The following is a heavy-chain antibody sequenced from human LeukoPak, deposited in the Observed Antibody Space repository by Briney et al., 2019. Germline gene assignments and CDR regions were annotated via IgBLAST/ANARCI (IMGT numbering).Heavy chain of an antibody. CDR1: GYSFSTHG. D-gene: IGHD3-22*01. V-gene: IGHV3-33*03. CDR2: IWNDGSDK. Sequence: GRSLRLSCVASGYSFSTHGMHWVRQAPGKGLEWVALIWNDGSDKIYADSVKGRFTISRDNSKNTLYLEMNSLRAEDTAVYYCAKVGSGYYDHLDFWGQGILVTVSS. CDR3: AKVGSGYYDHLDF. J-gene: IGHJ4*02.